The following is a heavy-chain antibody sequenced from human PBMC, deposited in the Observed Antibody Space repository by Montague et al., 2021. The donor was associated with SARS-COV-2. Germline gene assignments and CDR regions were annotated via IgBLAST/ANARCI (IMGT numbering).Heavy chain of an antibody. D-gene: IGHD3-9*01. CDR1: GFSLSTSGMC. J-gene: IGHJ4*02. CDR2: IDWDDDK. Sequence: VKPTQTLTLTCTFSGFSLSTSGMCVSWIRQPPGKALEWLALIDWDDDKYYSTSLKTRLTISKDTSKNQVVLTITNMDPVDTATYYCARIRDYDILTGSYSGFDYWGQGTLVTVSS. V-gene: IGHV2-70*01. CDR3: ARIRDYDILTGSYSGFDY.